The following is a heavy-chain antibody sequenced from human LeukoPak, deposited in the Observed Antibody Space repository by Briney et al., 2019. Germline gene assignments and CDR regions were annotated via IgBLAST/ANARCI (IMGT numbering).Heavy chain of an antibody. Sequence: GESLKISCXASGFTFSSYWMSWVRQAPGKGLEWVANIKQDGSEKYYVDSVKGRFTISRDNAKNSLYLQMNSLRAEDTAVYYCALTAAGTRDYWGQGTLVTVSS. J-gene: IGHJ4*02. CDR1: GFTFSSYW. D-gene: IGHD6-13*01. V-gene: IGHV3-7*01. CDR3: ALTAAGTRDY. CDR2: IKQDGSEK.